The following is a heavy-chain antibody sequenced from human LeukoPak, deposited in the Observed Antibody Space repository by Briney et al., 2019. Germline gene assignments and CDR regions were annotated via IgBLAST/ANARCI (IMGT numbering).Heavy chain of an antibody. J-gene: IGHJ6*03. CDR2: IIPIFGTA. Sequence: GASVKVSCKASGGTFSSYAISWVRQAPGQGLEWMGGIIPIFGTANYAQKFQGRVTITTDESTSTAYMELSSLRFEDTAVYYCARGTRYYYYYYMDVWGKGTTVTVSS. CDR3: ARGTRYYYYYYMDV. V-gene: IGHV1-69*05. D-gene: IGHD1-7*01. CDR1: GGTFSSYA.